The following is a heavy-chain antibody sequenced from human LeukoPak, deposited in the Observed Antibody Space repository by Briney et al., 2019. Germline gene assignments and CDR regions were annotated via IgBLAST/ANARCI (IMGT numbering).Heavy chain of an antibody. CDR3: ARDPRTVRI. V-gene: IGHV3-11*04. Sequence: GGSLRLSCAASGFTFTNSYMTWVRQAPGKGLEWLSYISGSGDGTNYAGSVRGRFTISRDNAKNSLYLQMNSLRVEDTAVYYCARDPRTVRIWGQGTLVTVSS. D-gene: IGHD1-1*01. CDR1: GFTFTNSY. CDR2: ISGSGDGT. J-gene: IGHJ4*02.